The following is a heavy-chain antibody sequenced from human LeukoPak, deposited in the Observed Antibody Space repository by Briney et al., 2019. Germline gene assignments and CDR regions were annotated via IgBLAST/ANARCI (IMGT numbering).Heavy chain of an antibody. CDR3: ARQAVAGTIGWFDP. D-gene: IGHD6-19*01. CDR1: GGSISSYY. CDR2: IYYSGST. J-gene: IGHJ5*02. V-gene: IGHV4-59*08. Sequence: SETLSLTCTVSGGSISSYYWSWIRQPPGKGLEWIGYIYYSGSTDYNPSLKSRVTISVDTSKNQFSLKLSSVTAADTAVYYCARQAVAGTIGWFDPWGQGTLVTVSS.